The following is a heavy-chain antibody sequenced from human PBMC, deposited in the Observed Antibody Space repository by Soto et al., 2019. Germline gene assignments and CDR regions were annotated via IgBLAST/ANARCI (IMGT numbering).Heavy chain of an antibody. V-gene: IGHV3-21*01. J-gene: IGHJ6*03. D-gene: IGHD3-3*01. CDR3: ARVDSRFLEWSQGYMDV. CDR2: ISSSSSYI. Sequence: GGSLRLSCAASGFTFSSYSMNWVRQAPGKGLEWVSSISSSSSYIYYADSVKGRFTISRDNAKNSLYLQMNSLRAEDTAVYYCARVDSRFLEWSQGYMDVWGKGTTVTVSS. CDR1: GFTFSSYS.